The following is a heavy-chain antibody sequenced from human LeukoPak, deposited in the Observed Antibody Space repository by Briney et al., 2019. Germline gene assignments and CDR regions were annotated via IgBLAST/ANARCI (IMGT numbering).Heavy chain of an antibody. V-gene: IGHV1-46*01. D-gene: IGHD4-23*01. J-gene: IGHJ4*02. CDR2: INPSGGAT. CDR1: GYTFTSNY. Sequence: ASVKVSCKASGYTFTSNYIHWVRQAPGQGLEWMGIINPSGGATSYAQKFQGRVTMTRDTSTSTVYMELSSLRSQDTAVYYCARATVVMYYFDYWGQGTLVTVSS. CDR3: ARATVVMYYFDY.